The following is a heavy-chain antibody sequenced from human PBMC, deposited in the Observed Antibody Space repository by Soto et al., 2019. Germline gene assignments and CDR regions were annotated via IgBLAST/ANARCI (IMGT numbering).Heavy chain of an antibody. CDR2: MNPNSGNT. J-gene: IGHJ6*02. V-gene: IGHV1-8*01. Sequence: ASVKVSCKASGYTFTSYDINWVRQATGQGLEWMGWMNPNSGNTGYAQKFQGRVTMTRNTSISTAYMELSSLRSEDTAVYYCARGGTVTTTSYYYYYGMDVWGQGTTVTVSS. CDR3: ARGGTVTTTSYYYYYGMDV. CDR1: GYTFTSYD. D-gene: IGHD4-4*01.